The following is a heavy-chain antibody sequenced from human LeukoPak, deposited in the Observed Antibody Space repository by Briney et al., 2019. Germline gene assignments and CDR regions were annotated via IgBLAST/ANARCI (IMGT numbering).Heavy chain of an antibody. J-gene: IGHJ4*02. Sequence: KPGGSLRLSCAASGFIISDYYISWIRQAPGKVLEWVSNISEGATTVYSDSVKGRFTISRDNAKNSVYLQMNSLRAEDTAVYFCVTVSGYDFEDEGHYYFDYWGQGTLVSVTS. CDR1: GFIISDYY. CDR2: ISEGATT. CDR3: VTVSGYDFEDEGHYYFDY. V-gene: IGHV3-11*01. D-gene: IGHD5-12*01.